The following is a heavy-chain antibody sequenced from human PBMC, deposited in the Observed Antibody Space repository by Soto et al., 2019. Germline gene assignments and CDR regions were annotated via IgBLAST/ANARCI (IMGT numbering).Heavy chain of an antibody. CDR3: AKAGGAAGTVDYFDY. V-gene: IGHV3-23*01. CDR1: GFTFNNYA. J-gene: IGHJ4*02. D-gene: IGHD6-13*01. Sequence: GGSLRLSCAASGFTFNNYAINWVRQSPGKGLEWVSVISGSAGSTYYADSVKGRFTITRDNSKNTLYLQMSSLRAEDTAVYYCAKAGGAAGTVDYFDYWGQGTIVTVSS. CDR2: ISGSAGST.